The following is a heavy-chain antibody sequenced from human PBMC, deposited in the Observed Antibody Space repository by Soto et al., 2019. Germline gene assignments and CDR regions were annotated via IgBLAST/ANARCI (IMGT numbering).Heavy chain of an antibody. J-gene: IGHJ5*02. Sequence: PSETLSLTCAVSGGSISSGGYSWSWIRQPPGKDLEWIGYIYQSGSTYYNPSLKSRVTISVDRSKNQFSLKPSSVTAADTAVYYCARVPGPWGQGTLVTVS. D-gene: IGHD7-27*01. CDR2: IYQSGST. V-gene: IGHV4-30-2*01. CDR3: ARVPGP. CDR1: GGSISSGGYS.